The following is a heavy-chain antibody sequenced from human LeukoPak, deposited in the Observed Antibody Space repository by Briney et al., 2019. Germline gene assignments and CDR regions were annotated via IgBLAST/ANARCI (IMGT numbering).Heavy chain of an antibody. V-gene: IGHV1-2*06. J-gene: IGHJ6*03. D-gene: IGHD6-19*01. CDR1: GYTFTGYY. Sequence: ASVKVSCKASGYTFTGYYMHWVRQAPGQGLEWMGRINPNSGGTNYAQKFQGRVTMTRDTSISTAYMELSRLRSDDTAVYYCARDRSRWLGPFSYHYMDVWGKGTTVTVSS. CDR2: INPNSGGT. CDR3: ARDRSRWLGPFSYHYMDV.